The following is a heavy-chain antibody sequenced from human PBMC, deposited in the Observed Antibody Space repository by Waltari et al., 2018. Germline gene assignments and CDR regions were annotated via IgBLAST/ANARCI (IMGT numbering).Heavy chain of an antibody. J-gene: IGHJ4*02. CDR2: IYHSGST. D-gene: IGHD6-13*01. Sequence: QVQLQESGPGLVKPSETLSLTCAVSGYSISSGYYWGWIRQPPGKGLEWIGSIYHSGSTSYNPSLKSRVTIAVDTSKNQFSLKLSSVTAADTAVYYCARQKGQQLVHRYFDYWGQGTLVTVSS. CDR3: ARQKGQQLVHRYFDY. V-gene: IGHV4-38-2*01. CDR1: GYSISSGYY.